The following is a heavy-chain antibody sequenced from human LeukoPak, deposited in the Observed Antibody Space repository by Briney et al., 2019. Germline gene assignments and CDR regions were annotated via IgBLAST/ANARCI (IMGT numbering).Heavy chain of an antibody. D-gene: IGHD2-2*01. CDR3: AKGYCRGNSCYDDRGAFDY. V-gene: IGHV3-21*04. Sequence: GGSLRLSCAASGFTFSSYSMNWVRQAPGKGLEWVSSISCSSNYIYYADSVKGRFTISRDNSKNTLYLQMNSLRAADTAVYYCAKGYCRGNSCYDDRGAFDYWGQGTLVTVSS. CDR1: GFTFSSYS. CDR2: ISCSSNYI. J-gene: IGHJ4*02.